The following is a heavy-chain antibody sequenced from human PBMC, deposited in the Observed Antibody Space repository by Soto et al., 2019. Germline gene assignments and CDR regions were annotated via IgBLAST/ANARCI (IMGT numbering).Heavy chain of an antibody. V-gene: IGHV1-18*01. CDR1: GYTFTSYS. J-gene: IGHJ6*02. CDR2: INAFNGNT. CDR3: ARDWDNSGWGGGRGMDV. D-gene: IGHD6-19*01. Sequence: QVQLVQSGAEVKTPGASVKVSCKASGYTFTSYSISWMRQAPGQGLEWMGWINAFNGNTNYAPKFQGRVTMTTDTSKSIFYMVRRSLRSDDTAVYYCARDWDNSGWGGGRGMDVWGQGTTVIVSS.